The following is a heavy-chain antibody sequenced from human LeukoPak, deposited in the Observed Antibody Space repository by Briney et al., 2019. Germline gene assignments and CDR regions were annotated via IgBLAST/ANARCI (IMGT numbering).Heavy chain of an antibody. V-gene: IGHV4-39*02. J-gene: IGHJ3*01. Sequence: SETLSLTCTVSGDSISSSSSNWGWLGQPPGKGLEWIASGFHSGSSHYNPSLKSRVTISADTSKNQISLRLRSVTAADTAMFYCARDGDAVSAAIAGAFDLWGRGTMVTVSS. CDR1: GDSISSSSSN. D-gene: IGHD2-2*01. CDR3: ARDGDAVSAAIAGAFDL. CDR2: GFHSGSS.